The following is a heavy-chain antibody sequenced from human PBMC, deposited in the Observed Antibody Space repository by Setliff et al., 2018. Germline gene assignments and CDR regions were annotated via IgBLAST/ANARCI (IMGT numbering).Heavy chain of an antibody. D-gene: IGHD6-19*01. CDR2: IYYSGSTS. CDR3: ARGRAGHSGP. CDR1: GGSISSGGYY. J-gene: IGHJ5*02. V-gene: IGHV4-31*03. Sequence: SETLSLTCTVSGGSISSGGYYWSWIRQHPGKGLEWIGYIYYSGSTSYYNPSLKSRVTISVDTSKNQFSLKLSSVTAADTAVYYCARGRAGHSGPWGQGTLVTVSS.